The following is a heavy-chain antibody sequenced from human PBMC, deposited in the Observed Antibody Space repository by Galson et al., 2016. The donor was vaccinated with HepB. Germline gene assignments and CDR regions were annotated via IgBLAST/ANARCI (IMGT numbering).Heavy chain of an antibody. CDR3: ARDPQYQLTNYYYYGMDV. CDR2: ICYDGSDK. Sequence: SLRLSCAASGFTFSSYGMHWVRQAPGKGLEWVAIICYDGSDKYYADSVKGRFTISRDNSKNTLYLQMNSLRAEDTAVYYCARDPQYQLTNYYYYGMDVWGQGTLVTVSS. D-gene: IGHD2-2*01. CDR1: GFTFSSYG. V-gene: IGHV3-33*01. J-gene: IGHJ6*02.